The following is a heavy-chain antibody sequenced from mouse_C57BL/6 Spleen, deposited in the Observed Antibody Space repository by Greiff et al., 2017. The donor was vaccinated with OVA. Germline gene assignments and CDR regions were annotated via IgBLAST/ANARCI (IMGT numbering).Heavy chain of an antibody. J-gene: IGHJ4*01. D-gene: IGHD2-3*01. CDR1: GYAFSSYW. CDR3: ARGGYDGYYGKMDY. Sequence: QVHVKQSGAELVKPGASVKISCKASGYAFSSYWMNWVKQRPGKGLEWIGQIYPGDGDTNYNGKFKGKATLTADKSSSTAYMQLSSLTSEDSAVYFCARGGYDGYYGKMDYWGQGTSVTVSS. CDR2: IYPGDGDT. V-gene: IGHV1-80*01.